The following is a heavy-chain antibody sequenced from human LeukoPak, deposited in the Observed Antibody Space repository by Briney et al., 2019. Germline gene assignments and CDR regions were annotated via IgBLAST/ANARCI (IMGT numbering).Heavy chain of an antibody. CDR1: GYTFTSYD. CDR2: MNPNSGNT. J-gene: IGHJ6*03. V-gene: IGHV1-8*01. CDR3: ARVGLTMDRGVVTYYYYMDV. Sequence: ASVKVSFKASGYTFTSYDINWVRQPTGQGLEWMGRMNPNSGNTGYAQKFQGRVTMTRNTSISTAYMELSSLRSEDTAVYYCARVGLTMDRGVVTYYYYMDVWGKGTTVIVSS. D-gene: IGHD3-10*01.